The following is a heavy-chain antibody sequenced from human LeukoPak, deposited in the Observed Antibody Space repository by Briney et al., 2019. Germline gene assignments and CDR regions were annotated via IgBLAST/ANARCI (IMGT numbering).Heavy chain of an antibody. CDR1: GFTFSSYE. V-gene: IGHV3-48*03. J-gene: IGHJ2*01. CDR2: ISSSSRTI. Sequence: GGSLRLSCAGSGFTFSSYEMNWVRQAPRKGLEWVSYISSSSRTIYYADSVKGRFTSSRDNAKNSLYLQMNSLRAEDTAVYYCARSRSYAALPDLWGRGTLVTVSS. D-gene: IGHD1-26*01. CDR3: ARSRSYAALPDL.